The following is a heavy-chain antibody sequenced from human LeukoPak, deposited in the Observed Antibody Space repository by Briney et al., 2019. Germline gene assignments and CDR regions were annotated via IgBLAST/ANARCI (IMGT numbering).Heavy chain of an antibody. V-gene: IGHV1-46*01. CDR3: ARGRYSESRYYYAWSY. Sequence: ASVKVSCKASGYTFTSYYMHWVRQAPGQGLEWMGIINPSGGSTSYAQKFQGRVTMTRDTSTSTVYMELSSLRSEDTAVYYCARGRYSESRYYYAWSYWGQGTLVTVCS. CDR1: GYTFTSYY. CDR2: INPSGGST. J-gene: IGHJ4*02. D-gene: IGHD3-22*01.